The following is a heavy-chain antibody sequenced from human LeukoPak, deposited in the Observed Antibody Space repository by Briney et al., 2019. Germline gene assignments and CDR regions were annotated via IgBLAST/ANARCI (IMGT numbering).Heavy chain of an antibody. CDR1: GYTFTSYA. CDR2: INAGNGNT. V-gene: IGHV1-3*01. Sequence: GASVKVSCKASGYTFTSYAMHWVRQAPGQRLEWMGWINAGNGNTKYSQKFQGRVTITRDTSASTAYMELSSLRSEDTAVYYCARDVGQWLVLGYWGQGTLVTVSS. J-gene: IGHJ4*02. D-gene: IGHD6-19*01. CDR3: ARDVGQWLVLGY.